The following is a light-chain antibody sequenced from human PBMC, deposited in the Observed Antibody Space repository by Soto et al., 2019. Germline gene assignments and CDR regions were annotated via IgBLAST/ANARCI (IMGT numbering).Light chain of an antibody. CDR1: QSVLYSSNNKNY. V-gene: IGKV4-1*01. J-gene: IGKJ1*01. Sequence: DIVMTQSPDSLAVSLGERATINCKSSQSVLYSSNNKNYLAWYQQKPGQPPKLLIYWASTRESGVPDRFSGSGSGTDVTLTISSLQAEDVAVYYCQQYYSTLQAWTFGQGTKVEIK. CDR2: WAS. CDR3: QQYYSTLQAWT.